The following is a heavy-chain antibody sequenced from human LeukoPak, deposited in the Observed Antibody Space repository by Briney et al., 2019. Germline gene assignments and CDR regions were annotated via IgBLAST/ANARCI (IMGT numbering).Heavy chain of an antibody. V-gene: IGHV3-53*04. CDR3: ARYCSSTSCYRAFDY. D-gene: IGHD2-2*02. CDR2: IYSGGST. J-gene: IGHJ4*02. CDR1: GFTVSSNY. Sequence: GGSLRLSCAASGFTVSSNYMSWVRQAPGKGLEWVSVIYSGGSTYYADSVKGRFTISRHNSKNTLYLQMNSLRAEDTAVYYCARYCSSTSCYRAFDYWGQGTLVTVSS.